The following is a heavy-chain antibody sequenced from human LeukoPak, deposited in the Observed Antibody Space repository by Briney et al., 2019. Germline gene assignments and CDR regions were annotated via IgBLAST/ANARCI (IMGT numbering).Heavy chain of an antibody. J-gene: IGHJ4*02. CDR1: GYTFTSYG. CDR3: ARGGSGYSYGDFDY. Sequence: GASVKVTCKASGYTFTSYGISWVRQAPGQGLEWMGWISAYNGNTNYAQKLQGRVTMTTDTSTSTAYMELRSLRSDDTAAYYCARGGSGYSYGDFDYWGQGTLVTVSS. D-gene: IGHD5-18*01. CDR2: ISAYNGNT. V-gene: IGHV1-18*01.